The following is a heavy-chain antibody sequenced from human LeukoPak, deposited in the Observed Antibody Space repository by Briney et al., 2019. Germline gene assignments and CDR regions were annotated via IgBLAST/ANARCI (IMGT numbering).Heavy chain of an antibody. D-gene: IGHD6-13*01. V-gene: IGHV4-34*01. Sequence: SETLSLTCAVYGGSFSGYYWSWIRQPPGKGLEWIGEINHSGSTNYNPSLKSRVTISVDTSKNQFSLKLSSVTAADTAVYFCARGRVSSSSWQSVYYYYLYMDVWGKGSTVTVSS. CDR1: GGSFSGYY. CDR3: ARGRVSSSSWQSVYYYYLYMDV. J-gene: IGHJ6*03. CDR2: INHSGST.